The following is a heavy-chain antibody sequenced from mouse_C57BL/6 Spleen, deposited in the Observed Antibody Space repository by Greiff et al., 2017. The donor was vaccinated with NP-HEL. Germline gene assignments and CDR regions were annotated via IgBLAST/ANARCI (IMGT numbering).Heavy chain of an antibody. V-gene: IGHV1-76*01. J-gene: IGHJ2*01. Sequence: VKLMESGAELVRPGASVKLSCKASGYTFTDYYINWVKQRPGQGLEWIARIYPGSGNTYYNEKFKGKATLTAEKSSTTAYMQLSSLTSEASAVYFCARDRTTVVADYWGQGTTLTVSS. CDR2: IYPGSGNT. CDR1: GYTFTDYY. CDR3: ARDRTTVVADY. D-gene: IGHD1-1*01.